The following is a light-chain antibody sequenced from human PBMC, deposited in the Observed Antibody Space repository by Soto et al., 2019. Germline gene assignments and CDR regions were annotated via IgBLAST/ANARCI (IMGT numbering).Light chain of an antibody. V-gene: IGLV2-14*01. CDR2: DVS. CDR3: TSYTTTNTLA. CDR1: SSDVGAYNY. Sequence: QSVLTQPASVSGSPGQSITISCTGTSSDVGAYNYVSWFQQHPGKAPKIMIYDVSNRPSGVSNRFSGYKSGNTASLTISGLQAEDEADYYCTSYTTTNTLAFGGGTKLTVL. J-gene: IGLJ2*01.